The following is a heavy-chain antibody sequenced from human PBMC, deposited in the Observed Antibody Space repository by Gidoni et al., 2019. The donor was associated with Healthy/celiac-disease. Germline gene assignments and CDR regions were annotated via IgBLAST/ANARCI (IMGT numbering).Heavy chain of an antibody. CDR3: ARREWELLRIGFDI. CDR2: IYYSGST. J-gene: IGHJ3*02. CDR1: GGSISSSSYY. V-gene: IGHV4-39*01. Sequence: QLQLQESGPGLVKPSETLSLTCTVSGGSISSSSYYWGWIRQPPGKGLEWIGSIYYSGSTYYNPSLKSRVTISVDTSKNQFSLKLSSVTAADTAVYYCARREWELLRIGFDIWGQGTMVTVSS. D-gene: IGHD1-26*01.